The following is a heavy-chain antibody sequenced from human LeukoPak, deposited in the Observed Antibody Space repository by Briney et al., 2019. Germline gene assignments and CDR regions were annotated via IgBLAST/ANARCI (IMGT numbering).Heavy chain of an antibody. V-gene: IGHV3-48*03. D-gene: IGHD3-9*01. CDR2: ISSSGSTI. CDR3: ARAGYDILTGQYYYGMDV. J-gene: IGHJ6*02. Sequence: GGSLRLSCAASGFTFSSYEMNWVRQAPGKGLEWVSYISSSGSTIYYAESVKGRFTISRDNAKNSLYLQMNSLRAEDTAVYYCARAGYDILTGQYYYGMDVWGQGTTVTVSS. CDR1: GFTFSSYE.